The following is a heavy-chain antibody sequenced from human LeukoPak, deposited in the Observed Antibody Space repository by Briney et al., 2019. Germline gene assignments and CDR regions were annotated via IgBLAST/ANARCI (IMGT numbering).Heavy chain of an antibody. D-gene: IGHD3-10*01. CDR1: GYTLTGYY. Sequence: ASVKVSCKASGYTLTGYYMHWVRQAPGQRLEWMGWINPKSGGTNSTQKFQGRVTMTRDTSISTAYMELSRLGSDETAVYYCARGEVLWGLDRWGEGTLVSDSS. CDR2: INPKSGGT. V-gene: IGHV1-2*02. CDR3: ARGEVLWGLDR. J-gene: IGHJ5*02.